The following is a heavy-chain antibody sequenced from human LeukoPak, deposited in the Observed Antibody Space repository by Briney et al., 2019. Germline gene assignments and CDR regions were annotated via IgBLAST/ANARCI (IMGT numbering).Heavy chain of an antibody. V-gene: IGHV6-1*01. CDR1: GDSVSSNSAA. Sequence: SQTLSLTCAISGDSVSSNSAAWNWIRQSPSRGLEWLGRTYYRSKWYNDYAVSVKSRITINPDTSKNQFSLQLNSVTPEDTAVYYCARERAYNWNDGTRGYYGMDVWGQGTTVTVSS. CDR3: ARERAYNWNDGTRGYYGMDV. CDR2: TYYRSKWYN. J-gene: IGHJ6*02. D-gene: IGHD1-20*01.